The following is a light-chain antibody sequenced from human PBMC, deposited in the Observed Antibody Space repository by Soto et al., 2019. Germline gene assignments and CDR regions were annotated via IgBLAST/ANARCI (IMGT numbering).Light chain of an antibody. CDR3: QQRGNWPVT. CDR1: QSVGSY. J-gene: IGKJ1*01. CDR2: DAS. Sequence: EIVLTQSPATLSLSPGERATLSCRASQSVGSYFAWYQQKPGQAPRLLIYDASNRATGITARFSGSGSGTDCTLTISSLEPDDFAVYYCQQRGNWPVTFGQGTRVDIK. V-gene: IGKV3-11*01.